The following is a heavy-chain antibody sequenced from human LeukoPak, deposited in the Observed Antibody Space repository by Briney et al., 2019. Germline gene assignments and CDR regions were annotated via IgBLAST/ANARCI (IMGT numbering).Heavy chain of an antibody. CDR1: GVSISSYY. D-gene: IGHD6-19*01. Sequence: SETLSLTCTVSGVSISSYYWRWLGQPPGKGLEGVGYIYYNCSTNYNPSPNSRVTISVNTSKTQFSLTLSSVTAADTAVYYCARLVRAVAGSNWFDHWGQGTLVTVSS. V-gene: IGHV4-59*08. CDR3: ARLVRAVAGSNWFDH. CDR2: IYYNCST. J-gene: IGHJ5*02.